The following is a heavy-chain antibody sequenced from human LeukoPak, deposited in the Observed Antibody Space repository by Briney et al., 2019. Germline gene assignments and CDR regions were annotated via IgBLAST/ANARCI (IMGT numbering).Heavy chain of an antibody. Sequence: SETLSLTCTVSGGSISSSSYYWGWIRQPPGKGLEWIGSIYYSGSTYYNPSLKSRVATSVDTSENLFSLRLSSVTAADTAVYYCARYYGSGRIYNWFDPWGQGTLVTVSS. CDR1: GGSISSSSYY. J-gene: IGHJ5*02. CDR2: IYYSGST. D-gene: IGHD3-10*01. CDR3: ARYYGSGRIYNWFDP. V-gene: IGHV4-39*07.